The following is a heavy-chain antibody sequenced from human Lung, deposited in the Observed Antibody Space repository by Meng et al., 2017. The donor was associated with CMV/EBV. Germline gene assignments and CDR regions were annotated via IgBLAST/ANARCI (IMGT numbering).Heavy chain of an antibody. Sequence: GGSLRLSCAASGFTFSDYYMSWIRQAPGKGLEWVSYISSSGSTIYYADSVKGRFTISRDNAKNSLYLQMNSLRAEDTAVYDCARGRIAVAVLFDPWGQGTLVTVSS. CDR1: GFTFSDYY. D-gene: IGHD6-19*01. V-gene: IGHV3-11*01. J-gene: IGHJ5*02. CDR2: ISSSGSTI. CDR3: ARGRIAVAVLFDP.